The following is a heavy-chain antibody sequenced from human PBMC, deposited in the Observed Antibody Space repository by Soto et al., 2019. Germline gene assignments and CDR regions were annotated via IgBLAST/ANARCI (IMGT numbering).Heavy chain of an antibody. CDR1: GGTFSSYA. Sequence: QVQLVQSGAEVKKPGSSVKVSCKASGGTFSSYAISWVRQAPGQGLEWMGGIIPIFGTGNYAQKFQGRVTITADESTSTGSMELSSLRSEDTAVYYCARARTSSCPVGCWFDPWGQGTLVTVSS. D-gene: IGHD2-15*01. V-gene: IGHV1-69*12. J-gene: IGHJ5*02. CDR2: IIPIFGTG. CDR3: ARARTSSCPVGCWFDP.